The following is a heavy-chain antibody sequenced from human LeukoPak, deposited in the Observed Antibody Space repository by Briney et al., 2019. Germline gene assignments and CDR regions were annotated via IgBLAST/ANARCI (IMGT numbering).Heavy chain of an antibody. CDR2: ISGSGATT. D-gene: IGHD3-22*01. V-gene: IGHV3-23*01. Sequence: GGSLRLSCAASGFTLRTYAMTGVRQARGKGLEGVASISGSGATTYNADPLKRLLTISRDNAKDTLYLHMNSLGAEEKGVYSCARESRSSGYYYAPHYWGQGTLVPVS. CDR1: GFTLRTYA. J-gene: IGHJ4*02. CDR3: ARESRSSGYYYAPHY.